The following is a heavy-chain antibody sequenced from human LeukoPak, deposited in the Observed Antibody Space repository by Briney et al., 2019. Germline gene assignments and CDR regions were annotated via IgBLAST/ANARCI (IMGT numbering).Heavy chain of an antibody. CDR1: GGSISSGSYY. CDR3: ARDAHYYDSSGYYYGISWFDP. D-gene: IGHD3-22*01. CDR2: IYTSGST. J-gene: IGHJ5*02. V-gene: IGHV4-61*02. Sequence: PSQTLSLTCTVSGGSISSGSYYWSWIRQPAGKGLEWIGRIYTSGSTNYNPSLKSRVTISVDTSKNQFSLKLSSVTAADTAVYYCARDAHYYDSSGYYYGISWFDPWGQGTLVTVSS.